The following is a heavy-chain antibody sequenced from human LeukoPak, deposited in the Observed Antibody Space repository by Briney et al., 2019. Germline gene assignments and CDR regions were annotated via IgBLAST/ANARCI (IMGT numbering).Heavy chain of an antibody. Sequence: SVKVTCKASGGIFSSYAIGWVRQAPGQGLEWMGGIIPIFGTANYAQKFQGGVTITTDESTSTAYMELSRLRSEDTAVYYCARDNNAGANWFDPWGQGTLVTVSA. CDR1: GGIFSSYA. CDR3: ARDNNAGANWFDP. V-gene: IGHV1-69*05. D-gene: IGHD1/OR15-1a*01. CDR2: IIPIFGTA. J-gene: IGHJ5*02.